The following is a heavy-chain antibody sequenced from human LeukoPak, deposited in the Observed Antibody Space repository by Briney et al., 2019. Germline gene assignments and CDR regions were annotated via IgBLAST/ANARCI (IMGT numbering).Heavy chain of an antibody. CDR2: IWYDGSNK. CDR1: AFTFSSYG. Sequence: GGSLRLSCAASAFTFSSYGMHWVRQAPGKGLEWVAVIWYDGSNKYYADSVKGRFTISRDNSKNTLYLQMNSLRAEDTAVYYCARDNPSAAGIDYWGQGTLVTVSS. D-gene: IGHD6-13*01. CDR3: ARDNPSAAGIDY. V-gene: IGHV3-33*01. J-gene: IGHJ4*02.